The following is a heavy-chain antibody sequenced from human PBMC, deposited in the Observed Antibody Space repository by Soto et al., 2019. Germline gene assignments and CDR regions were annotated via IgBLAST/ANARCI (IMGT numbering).Heavy chain of an antibody. CDR2: ISGSSGST. V-gene: IGHV3-23*01. Sequence: EVQLLESGGGLVQPGGSLRLSCAASGFSFSSYAMNWVRQAPGKGLEWVSAISGSSGSTYYADSVKGRFTISRDNSKNTLYLQMNSLRAEDTAIYYFLKDYYGSGSYYNGLGWFDPWGQGTLVTVSS. J-gene: IGHJ5*02. D-gene: IGHD3-10*01. CDR1: GFSFSSYA. CDR3: LKDYYGSGSYYNGLGWFDP.